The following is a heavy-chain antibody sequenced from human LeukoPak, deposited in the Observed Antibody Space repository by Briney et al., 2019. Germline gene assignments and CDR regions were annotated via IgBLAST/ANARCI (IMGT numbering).Heavy chain of an antibody. V-gene: IGHV3-53*01. CDR3: ARDRPSSGRSFDI. D-gene: IGHD1-26*01. J-gene: IGHJ3*02. CDR2: IYSDGST. CDR1: GFTVSSNY. Sequence: PGGSLRLSCAVSGFTVSSNYMSWVRQAPGKGLEWVSVIYSDGSTYYADSVKGRFTVSRDNSKNTVYLQMNSLRVEDTAVYFCARDRPSSGRSFDIWGQGTLVTVS.